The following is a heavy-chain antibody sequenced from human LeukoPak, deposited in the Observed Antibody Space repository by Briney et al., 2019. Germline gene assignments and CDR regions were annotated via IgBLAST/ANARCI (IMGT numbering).Heavy chain of an antibody. J-gene: IGHJ4*02. CDR2: ISFDGSNK. CDR3: ARGKSGSYFSVGY. D-gene: IGHD3-10*01. CDR1: GFTFSSYT. Sequence: GGSLRLSCAASGFTFSSYTMHWVRQAPGKGLEWVAVISFDGSNKYYADSVKGRFTISRDNSKNTLYLQMNSLRDEDTAVYYCARGKSGSYFSVGYWGQGTLVTVSS. V-gene: IGHV3-30*04.